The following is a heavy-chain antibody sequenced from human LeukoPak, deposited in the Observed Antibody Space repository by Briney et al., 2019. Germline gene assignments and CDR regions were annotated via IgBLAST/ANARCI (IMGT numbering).Heavy chain of an antibody. CDR1: GITFSTYA. Sequence: GGSLRLSCVASGITFSTYAMSWVRQAPGKGLEWVSVISSSGSSTYYADSVKGRFTISRDTSKNTLYLQMNSLRTEDTAVYYCARSGGLQKFDYWGQGTLVTVSS. D-gene: IGHD4-11*01. CDR2: ISSSGSST. J-gene: IGHJ4*02. V-gene: IGHV3-23*01. CDR3: ARSGGLQKFDY.